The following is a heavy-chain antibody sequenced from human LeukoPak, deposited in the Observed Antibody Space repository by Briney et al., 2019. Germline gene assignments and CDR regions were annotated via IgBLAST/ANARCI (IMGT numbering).Heavy chain of an antibody. V-gene: IGHV1-46*01. CDR2: INPSGGST. CDR1: GYTFTSYY. CDR3: ARDIVVVPAAIVYYGMDV. J-gene: IGHJ6*02. Sequence: EASVKVSCKASGYTFTSYYMHWVRQAPGQGLEWMGIINPSGGSTSYAQKFQGRVTMTRDTSTSTVYMELSSLRSEDTAVYYCARDIVVVPAAIVYYGMDVWGQGTTVTVSS. D-gene: IGHD2-2*01.